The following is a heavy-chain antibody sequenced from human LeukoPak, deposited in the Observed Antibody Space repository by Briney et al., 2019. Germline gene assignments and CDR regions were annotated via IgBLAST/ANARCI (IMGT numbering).Heavy chain of an antibody. CDR1: GFTFSSYA. CDR3: ARDLTYYYDSTGYYYDAFDI. D-gene: IGHD3-22*01. J-gene: IGHJ3*02. Sequence: TGGSLRLSCAASGFTFSSYAMSWVRQAPGKGLEWVSAISGSGGSTYYADSVKGRFTISRDNSKNTLYLQMNSLRAEDTAVYYCARDLTYYYDSTGYYYDAFDIWGQGTMVTVSS. CDR2: ISGSGGST. V-gene: IGHV3-23*01.